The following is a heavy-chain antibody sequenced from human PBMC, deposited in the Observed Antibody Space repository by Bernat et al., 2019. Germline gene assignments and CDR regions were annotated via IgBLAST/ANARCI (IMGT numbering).Heavy chain of an antibody. CDR1: GFTFTNTW. CDR2: IKSNTDGGTT. V-gene: IGHV3-15*01. D-gene: IGHD3-10*01. J-gene: IGHJ4*02. CDR3: NANSHGESFVDY. Sequence: EVQLVESGGGLIKPGGSLRLSCAASGFTFTNTWMSWVRQAPGKGLEWVGRIKSNTDGGTTDYAAPVKGRFTISRDDSKNTLYLQMNGMKTEDTALYYCNANSHGESFVDYWGQGSLVTVSS.